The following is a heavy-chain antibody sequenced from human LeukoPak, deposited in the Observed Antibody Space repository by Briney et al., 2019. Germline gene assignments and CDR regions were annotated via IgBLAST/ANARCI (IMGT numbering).Heavy chain of an antibody. CDR1: GFTFSDYG. V-gene: IGHV3-33*01. CDR2: ICSDGSNK. D-gene: IGHD3-10*01. J-gene: IGHJ4*02. CDR3: VRPSGSFDY. Sequence: GGSLRLSCAASGFTFSDYGIHWVRQAPGKGLEWVAVICSDGSNKYYADSVKGRFTISRDNSKKTLYLQMNSLRVEDTAVYYCVRPSGSFDYWGQGTLVTVSS.